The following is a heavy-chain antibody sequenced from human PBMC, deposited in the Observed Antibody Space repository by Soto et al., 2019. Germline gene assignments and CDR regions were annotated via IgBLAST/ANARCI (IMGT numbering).Heavy chain of an antibody. CDR1: GLTFSSYA. CDR2: ISGSGGST. CDR3: AKTSSGWSKGPPSVDY. D-gene: IGHD6-19*01. J-gene: IGHJ4*02. Sequence: XESLCLSSAASGLTFSSYAMSSVRQAPGKGLEWVSAISGSGGSTYYADSVKGRFTISRDNSKNTLYLQMNSLRAEDTAVYYCAKTSSGWSKGPPSVDYWVQGTLVTVSS. V-gene: IGHV3-23*01.